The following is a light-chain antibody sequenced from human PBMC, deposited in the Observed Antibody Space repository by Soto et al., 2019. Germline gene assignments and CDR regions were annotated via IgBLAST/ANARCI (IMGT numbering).Light chain of an antibody. CDR2: DAS. V-gene: IGKV3-11*01. CDR1: QSVSNQ. CDR3: QQRAGSST. J-gene: IGKJ5*01. Sequence: EIVLTQSPVTLSLSPGERATLSCRASQSVSNQLAWYQQKPGQAPRLLIYDASRMVTGIPPRFSGSGSGTDFTLTLSSLEPEDFAVYYCQQRAGSSTFGQGTRLEIK.